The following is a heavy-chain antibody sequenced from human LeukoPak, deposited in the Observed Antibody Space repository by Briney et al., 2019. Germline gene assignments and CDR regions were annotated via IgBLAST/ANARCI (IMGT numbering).Heavy chain of an antibody. CDR2: ISWNSGSI. J-gene: IGHJ5*02. CDR1: GFTFDDYA. V-gene: IGHV3-9*01. Sequence: GGSLRLSCAASGFTFDDYAMHWVRQAPGKGLEWVSGISWNSGSIGYADSVKGRFTISRDNAKNSLYLQMNSLRAEDTAVYYCARGNIVVVPAAAWFDPWGQGTLVTVSS. CDR3: ARGNIVVVPAAAWFDP. D-gene: IGHD2-2*01.